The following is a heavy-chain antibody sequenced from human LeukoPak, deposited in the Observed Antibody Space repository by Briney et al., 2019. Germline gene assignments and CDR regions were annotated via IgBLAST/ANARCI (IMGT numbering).Heavy chain of an antibody. CDR3: ARDFSDYVPFDN. CDR2: ISDEEDNV. D-gene: IGHD4-17*01. V-gene: IGHV3-30-3*01. J-gene: IGHJ4*02. CDR1: GFTFSSYA. Sequence: GGSLRLSCAASGFTFSSYAMHWVRQAPGKGLEWLAAISDEEDNVSYADSVRGRFTISRDNSKDTLFLQMNSLRVEDTALYFCARDFSDYVPFDNWGQGTLVSVSS.